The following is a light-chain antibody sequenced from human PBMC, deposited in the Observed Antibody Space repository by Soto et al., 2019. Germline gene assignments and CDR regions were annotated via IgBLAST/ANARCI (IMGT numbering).Light chain of an antibody. CDR3: QQLNSYPIT. CDR2: AAS. J-gene: IGKJ5*01. V-gene: IGKV1-9*01. CDR1: QGISSY. Sequence: NQMPPSPTYLFTYFCDSVNKTRXASQGISSYLAWYQQKPGKAPKLLIYAASTLQSGVPSRFSGSGSGTEFTLTISSLQPEDFATYYCQQLNSYPITFGQGTRLEIK.